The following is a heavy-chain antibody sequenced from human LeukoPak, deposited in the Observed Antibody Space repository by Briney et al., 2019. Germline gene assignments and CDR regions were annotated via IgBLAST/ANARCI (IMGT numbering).Heavy chain of an antibody. V-gene: IGHV3-11*05. CDR1: GFTFSDYY. Sequence: GGSLRLSCAASGFTFSDYYMSWIRQAPGKGLEWVSYISSSSSYTNYADSVKGRFTISRDNAKNTLYLQMNSLRAEDTAVYYCAKGYLEVDYWGQGTLVTVSS. CDR3: AKGYLEVDY. J-gene: IGHJ4*02. CDR2: ISSSSSYT. D-gene: IGHD1-1*01.